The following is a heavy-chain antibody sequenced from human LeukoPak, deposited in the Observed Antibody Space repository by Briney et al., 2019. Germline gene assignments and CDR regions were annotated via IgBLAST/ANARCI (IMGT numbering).Heavy chain of an antibody. J-gene: IGHJ4*02. Sequence: GGSLRLSCAVSGITLSNYGMSWVRQAPGKGLEWVAGISDSGGSTNYADSVRGRFTISRDNPKNTLYLQMNSLRAEDTAVYFCAKRGVVIRVILVGFHKEAYYFDSWGQGALVTVSS. CDR2: ISDSGGST. CDR3: AKRGVVIRVILVGFHKEAYYFDS. V-gene: IGHV3-23*01. D-gene: IGHD3-22*01. CDR1: GITLSNYG.